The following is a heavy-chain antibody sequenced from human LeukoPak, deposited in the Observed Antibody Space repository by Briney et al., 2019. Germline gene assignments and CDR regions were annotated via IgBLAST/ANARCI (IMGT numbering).Heavy chain of an antibody. D-gene: IGHD1-26*01. CDR1: GYTFTSYG. CDR2: ISAYNGNT. J-gene: IGHJ6*02. CDR3: ARDRYEWKLAGSGMEV. V-gene: IGHV1-18*01. Sequence: GASVKVSCKASGYTFTSYGITWVRQAPGQGLEWMGWISAYNGNTNYAQKLQGRVTMTTDTSTNTAYMELRSLRSDDAAVYYCARDRYEWKLAGSGMEVWGRGTTVTVSS.